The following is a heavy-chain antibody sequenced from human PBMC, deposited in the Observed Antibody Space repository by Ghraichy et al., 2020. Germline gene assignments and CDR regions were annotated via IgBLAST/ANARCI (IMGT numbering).Heavy chain of an antibody. D-gene: IGHD3-22*01. CDR2: ISSSSSYI. CDR1: GFTFSSYS. CDR3: ARAVYDSSAADY. J-gene: IGHJ4*02. Sequence: GESLRLSCAASGFTFSSYSMNWVRQAPGKGLEWVSSISSSSSYIYYADSVKGRFTISRDNAKNSLYLQMNSLRAEDTAVYYCARAVYDSSAADYWGQGTLVTVSS. V-gene: IGHV3-21*01.